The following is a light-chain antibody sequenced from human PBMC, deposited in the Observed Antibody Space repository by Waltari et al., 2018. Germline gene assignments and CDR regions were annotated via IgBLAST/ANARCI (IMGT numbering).Light chain of an antibody. CDR3: QTGGHGTWV. Sequence: QLVLTQSPSASASLGASVKLTCTLSSGHSSYAIAWHQQQPEKGPRYLMKLNSDGRHSKGDGVPDRFSGASAGAERYLTISSLQSEDEADYYCQTGGHGTWVFGGGTKLTVL. CDR1: SGHSSYA. CDR2: LNSDGRH. J-gene: IGLJ3*02. V-gene: IGLV4-69*01.